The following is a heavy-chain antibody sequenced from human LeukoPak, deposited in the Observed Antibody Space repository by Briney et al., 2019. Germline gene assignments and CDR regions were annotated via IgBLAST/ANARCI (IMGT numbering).Heavy chain of an antibody. Sequence: SETLSLTCTVSGGSISSYYWSWIRQPPGKGLEWIGYIHYSGSTNYNPSLKSRVTISVDTSKNQFSLKLSSATAADTAVYYCARAPMVTSYYYYMDVWGKGTTVTVSS. J-gene: IGHJ6*03. D-gene: IGHD5-18*01. CDR3: ARAPMVTSYYYYMDV. V-gene: IGHV4-59*01. CDR1: GGSISSYY. CDR2: IHYSGST.